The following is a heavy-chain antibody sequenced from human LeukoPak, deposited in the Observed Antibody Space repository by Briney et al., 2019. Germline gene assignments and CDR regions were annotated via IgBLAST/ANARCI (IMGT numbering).Heavy chain of an antibody. CDR2: ISSSSSYI. V-gene: IGHV3-21*01. CDR3: ARVGSYCGGDCYLDY. Sequence: PGGSLRLSCAASGFTFSSSSMNWVRQAQGKWMEWVSSISSSSSYIYYADSVKGRFTISRDNAKNSLYLQMNSLRAEDTAAYYCARVGSYCGGDCYLDYWGQGTLVTVSS. D-gene: IGHD2-21*02. CDR1: GFTFSSSS. J-gene: IGHJ4*02.